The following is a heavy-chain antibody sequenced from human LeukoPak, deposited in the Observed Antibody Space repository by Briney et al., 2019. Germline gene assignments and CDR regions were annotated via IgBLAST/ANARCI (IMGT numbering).Heavy chain of an antibody. Sequence: PSETLSLTCTVSGGSISSSSYYWGWLRQPPGRGLEWIGSIYYSGSTYYNPSLKRRVTITGKTSKNQCALKLSSVTATDTAVYYCARYSSGYLNWFDPWGQGTLVTVSS. CDR1: GGSISSSSYY. CDR3: ARYSSGYLNWFDP. D-gene: IGHD3-22*01. V-gene: IGHV4-39*06. CDR2: IYYSGST. J-gene: IGHJ5*02.